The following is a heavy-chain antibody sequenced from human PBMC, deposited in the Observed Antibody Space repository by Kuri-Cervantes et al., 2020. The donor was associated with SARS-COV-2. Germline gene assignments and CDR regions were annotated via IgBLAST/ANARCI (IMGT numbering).Heavy chain of an antibody. Sequence: LSLTCEASGFAVSGSSMHWVRQAPGKGLEWVALISSDGSIRHYGDSVKGRFIISREDSKNTLYLQMNSLRVEDTAVYYCARAGSGNYYIPFYYFGLDVWGQGITVTVSS. CDR3: ARAGSGNYYIPFYYFGLDV. J-gene: IGHJ6*02. V-gene: IGHV3-30*03. D-gene: IGHD3-10*01. CDR1: GFAVSGSS. CDR2: ISSDGSIR.